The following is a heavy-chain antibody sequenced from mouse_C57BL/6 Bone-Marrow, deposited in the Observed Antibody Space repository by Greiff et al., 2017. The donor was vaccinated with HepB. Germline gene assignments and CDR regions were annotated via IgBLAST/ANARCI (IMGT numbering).Heavy chain of an antibody. CDR3: ARDSPITTVVYWYFDV. CDR2: INYDGSST. CDR1: GFTFSDYY. Sequence: EVKLVESEGGLVQPGSSMKLSCTASGFTFSDYYMAWVRQVPEKGLEWVANINYDGSSTYYLDSLKSRFIISRDNAKNILYLQMSSLKYEDTATYYCARDSPITTVVYWYFDVWGTGTTVTVSS. J-gene: IGHJ1*03. V-gene: IGHV5-16*01. D-gene: IGHD1-1*01.